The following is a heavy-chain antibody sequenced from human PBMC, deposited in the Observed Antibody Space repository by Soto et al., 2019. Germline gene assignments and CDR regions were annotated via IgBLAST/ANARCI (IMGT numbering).Heavy chain of an antibody. Sequence: SETLSLTCTVSGGSLGSYYWSWIRQPPWRRLLCIDYVFYTGRANYNASLKSRVSISLDTSNYQFSLKLSSVTAADTAVYYCARDGDGRMTTNPYYYNGMDVWGPGTTVTVS. J-gene: IGHJ6*02. D-gene: IGHD4-4*01. V-gene: IGHV4-59*01. CDR2: VFYTGRA. CDR3: ARDGDGRMTTNPYYYNGMDV. CDR1: GGSLGSYY.